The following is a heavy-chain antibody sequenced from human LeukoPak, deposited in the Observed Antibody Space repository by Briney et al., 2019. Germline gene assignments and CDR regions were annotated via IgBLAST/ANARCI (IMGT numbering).Heavy chain of an antibody. CDR3: ARGGTIFGVVNDY. CDR2: IYYSGST. D-gene: IGHD3-3*01. J-gene: IGHJ4*02. CDR1: GGSISSSSYY. Sequence: SETLSLTCTVSGGSISSSSYYWGWIRQPPGKGLEWIGSIYYSGSTYYNPSLKSRVTISVDTSKNQFSLKLSSVTAADTAVYYCARGGTIFGVVNDYWGQGTLVTVSS. V-gene: IGHV4-39*07.